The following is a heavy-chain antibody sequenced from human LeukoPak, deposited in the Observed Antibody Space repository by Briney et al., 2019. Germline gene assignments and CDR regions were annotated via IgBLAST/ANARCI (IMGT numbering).Heavy chain of an antibody. Sequence: GGSLRLSCAGCGLSIGNYDMTWVRQAPGQGLEWVSSITVNGGTTKYADSVRGRFTVSRDKSRNSVLLQMDSLGAEDAAVYYCAKDPNGNYIGAFDGWGQGTMVTVSS. V-gene: IGHV3-23*01. CDR3: AKDPNGNYIGAFDG. J-gene: IGHJ3*01. D-gene: IGHD2-8*01. CDR1: GLSIGNYD. CDR2: ITVNGGTT.